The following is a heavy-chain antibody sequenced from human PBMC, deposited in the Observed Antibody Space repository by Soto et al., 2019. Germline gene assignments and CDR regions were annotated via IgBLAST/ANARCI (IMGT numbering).Heavy chain of an antibody. V-gene: IGHV4-31*03. CDR1: GGSISSGGYY. CDR3: ARGGDYDHYFDY. D-gene: IGHD3-22*01. CDR2: IFHSGST. J-gene: IGHJ4*02. Sequence: QVQLQESGPGLVKPTQTLSLTCTVSGGSISSGGYYWSWIRQHPGKGLEWIGYIFHSGSTYYNPSLRSRINTSVDTSKNQFSLKLSSVTAADTAVYYCARGGDYDHYFDYWGQGTLVTVSS.